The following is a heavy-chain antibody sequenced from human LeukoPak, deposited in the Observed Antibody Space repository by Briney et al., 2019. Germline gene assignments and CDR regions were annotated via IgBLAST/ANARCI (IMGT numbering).Heavy chain of an antibody. V-gene: IGHV3-21*01. D-gene: IGHD5-24*01. CDR3: AREREMPTINLYYYYYYMDV. J-gene: IGHJ6*03. CDR1: GFTFSSYS. Sequence: NPGGSLRLSCAASGFTFSSYSMNWVRQAPGKGLEWVSSITSSSSYIYYADSVKGRFTISRDNANNSLCLQMNSLRAEDTAVYYCAREREMPTINLYYYYYYMDVWGKGTTVTVSS. CDR2: ITSSSSYI.